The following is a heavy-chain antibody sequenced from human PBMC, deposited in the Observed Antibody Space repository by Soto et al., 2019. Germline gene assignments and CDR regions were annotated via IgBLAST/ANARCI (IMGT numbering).Heavy chain of an antibody. Sequence: SVKVCCKASGGTFSRYTITGVRQAPGQGLEWMGGITPMFGTPNYAQKFQGRVTITADESTSTAYMELSSLRSEDTAMYYCARDGTLYDSSAYYYLYWGQGTLVTVSS. CDR3: ARDGTLYDSSAYYYLY. J-gene: IGHJ4*02. V-gene: IGHV1-69*13. D-gene: IGHD3-22*01. CDR2: ITPMFGTP. CDR1: GGTFSRYT.